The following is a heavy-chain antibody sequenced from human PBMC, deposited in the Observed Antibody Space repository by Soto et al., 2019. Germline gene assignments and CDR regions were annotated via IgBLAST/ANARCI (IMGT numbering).Heavy chain of an antibody. V-gene: IGHV3-30*18. CDR2: ISYDGSNK. J-gene: IGHJ6*02. D-gene: IGHD4-17*01. Sequence: PGGSLRLSCAASGFPFSSYVMHWVRQAPGKGLEWVAVISYDGSNKYYADSVKGRFTISRDNSKNTLYLQMNSLGAEDTAVYYCAKDGPSTGDYGMDVWGQGTTVTVSS. CDR1: GFPFSSYV. CDR3: AKDGPSTGDYGMDV.